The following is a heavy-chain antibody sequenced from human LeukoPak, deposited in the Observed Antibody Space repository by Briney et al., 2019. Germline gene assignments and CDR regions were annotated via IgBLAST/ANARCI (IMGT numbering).Heavy chain of an antibody. Sequence: VASVKVSCKASGGTFSSYAISWVRQAPGQGLEWMGGIIPIFGTANYAQKFQGRVTITADESTNTAYMELSSLRSEDTAVYYCATDLYSSGWYDPENYYYYYMDVWGKGTTVTVSS. CDR2: IIPIFGTA. D-gene: IGHD6-19*01. V-gene: IGHV1-69*01. CDR3: ATDLYSSGWYDPENYYYYYMDV. J-gene: IGHJ6*03. CDR1: GGTFSSYA.